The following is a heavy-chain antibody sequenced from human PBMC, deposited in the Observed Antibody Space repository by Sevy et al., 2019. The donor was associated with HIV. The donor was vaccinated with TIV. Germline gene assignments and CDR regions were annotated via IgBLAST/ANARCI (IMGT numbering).Heavy chain of an antibody. CDR2: IKDDGSEK. Sequence: GGSLRLSCVASGFIVNNYWMTWVRQAPGKGLEWVASIKDDGSEKYYVGSVKGRFTISRDDAENSLFLQMNRLRVEDTAVYYCAKFKKRPHVWLPGGLDVWGQGTTVTVSS. J-gene: IGHJ6*02. CDR3: AKFKKRPHVWLPGGLDV. V-gene: IGHV3-7*01. D-gene: IGHD3-16*01. CDR1: GFIVNNYW.